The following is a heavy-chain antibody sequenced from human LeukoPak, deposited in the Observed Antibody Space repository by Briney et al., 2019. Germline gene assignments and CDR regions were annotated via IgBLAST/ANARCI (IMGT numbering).Heavy chain of an antibody. CDR3: ARDYSYGVL. Sequence: GGSLRLSCAASGFTFSSYAMSWVRQAPGKGLEWVANIKEDGSEKYYVDSVKGRFTISRDNAKSSLYLQMNSLSAEDTALYYCARDYSYGVLWGQGTLVTVSS. CDR2: IKEDGSEK. J-gene: IGHJ4*02. V-gene: IGHV3-7*04. D-gene: IGHD5-18*01. CDR1: GFTFSSYA.